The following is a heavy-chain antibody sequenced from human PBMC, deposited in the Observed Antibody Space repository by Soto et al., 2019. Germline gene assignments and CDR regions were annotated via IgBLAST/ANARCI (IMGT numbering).Heavy chain of an antibody. D-gene: IGHD6-19*01. CDR3: ARVSYSSGWYVGNY. Sequence: SETLSLTCTVSGGSISSYYWSWIRQPPGKGLEWIGYIYYSGSTNYNPSLKSRVTISVDTSKNQFSLKLSSVTAADTAVYYCARVSYSSGWYVGNYWGQGTLVTVS. CDR2: IYYSGST. CDR1: GGSISSYY. V-gene: IGHV4-59*01. J-gene: IGHJ4*02.